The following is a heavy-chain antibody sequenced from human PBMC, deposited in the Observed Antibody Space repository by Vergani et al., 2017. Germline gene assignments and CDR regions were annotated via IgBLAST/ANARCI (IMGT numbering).Heavy chain of an antibody. V-gene: IGHV3-23*01. CDR1: GFTFRNYA. Sequence: EVQLLESGGGLAQPGGSLRLSCAASGFTFRNYAMTWVRQAPGKGLEWVSIISDNGGTTYYADSVKGRFTISRDNPKDTLYLDMSSLRAEDTAVYYCVRDVRVSRTWGQGTLVAVSS. J-gene: IGHJ3*01. CDR2: ISDNGGTT. CDR3: VRDVRVSRT.